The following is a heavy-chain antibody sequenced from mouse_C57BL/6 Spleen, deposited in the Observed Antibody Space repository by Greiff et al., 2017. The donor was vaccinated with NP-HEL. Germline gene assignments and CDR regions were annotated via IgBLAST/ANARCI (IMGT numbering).Heavy chain of an antibody. J-gene: IGHJ2*01. CDR1: GFTFSSYA. D-gene: IGHD2-5*01. CDR3: TREDSNYDFDY. Sequence: EVHLVESGEGLVKPGGSLKLSCAASGFTFSSYAMSWVRQTPEKRLEWVAYISSGGDYIYYADTVKGRFTISRDNARNTLYLQMSSLKSEDTAMYYCTREDSNYDFDYWGQGTTLTVSS. V-gene: IGHV5-9-1*02. CDR2: ISSGGDYI.